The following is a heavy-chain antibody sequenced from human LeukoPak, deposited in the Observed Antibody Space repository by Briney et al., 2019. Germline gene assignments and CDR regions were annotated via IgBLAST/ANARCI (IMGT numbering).Heavy chain of an antibody. J-gene: IGHJ4*02. Sequence: SETLSLTCTVSGGSISSYYWSWIRQPPGKGLEWIGYISYSGSTNYNPSLKSRVTISVDTSKNQFSLKLSSVTAADTAVYYCARYVWRSYPTFKDYWGQGTLVTVSS. V-gene: IGHV4-59*01. CDR3: ARYVWRSYPTFKDY. CDR1: GGSISSYY. D-gene: IGHD3-16*02. CDR2: ISYSGST.